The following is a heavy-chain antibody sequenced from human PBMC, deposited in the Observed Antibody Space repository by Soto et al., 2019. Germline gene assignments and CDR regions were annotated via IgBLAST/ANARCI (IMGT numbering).Heavy chain of an antibody. V-gene: IGHV4-61*01. CDR2: IYYSGST. D-gene: IGHD3-3*01. CDR1: GGSVSSGSYY. Sequence: PSETLSLTCTVSGGSVSSGSYYWSWIRQPPGKGLEWIGYIYYSGSTNYNPSLKSRVTISVDTSKNQFSLKLSSVTAADTAVYYCARGRTPRGSAATTIFGVVDANWFDPWGQGTLVTVSS. J-gene: IGHJ5*02. CDR3: ARGRTPRGSAATTIFGVVDANWFDP.